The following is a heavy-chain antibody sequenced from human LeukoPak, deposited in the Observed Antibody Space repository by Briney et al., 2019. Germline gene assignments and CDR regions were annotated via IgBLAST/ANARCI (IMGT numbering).Heavy chain of an antibody. CDR2: IYDSGST. D-gene: IGHD6-19*01. Sequence: SETLSLTCTVSGGSISRYYCSWIRQPPGKGLEWIGYIYDSGSTKYNPSLKSRVTISVDTSKNQFSLKLNSVTAADTAVYYCARGSAVAGKTWGNYYYYMDVWGKGTTVTISS. CDR1: GGSISRYY. J-gene: IGHJ6*03. CDR3: ARGSAVAGKTWGNYYYYMDV. V-gene: IGHV4-59*01.